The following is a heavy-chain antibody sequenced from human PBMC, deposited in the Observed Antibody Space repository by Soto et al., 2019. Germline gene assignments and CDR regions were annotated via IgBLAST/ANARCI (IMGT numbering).Heavy chain of an antibody. J-gene: IGHJ4*02. V-gene: IGHV3-30*18. D-gene: IGHD3-10*01. CDR1: GFTFSSSG. CDR2: ISYDGSNK. CDR3: AKDPYYGSGSSYFDY. Sequence: QVQLVESGGGVVQPGRSLRLSCAASGFTFSSSGMHWVRQAPGKGLEWVAVISYDGSNKYYADSVKGRFTISRDNSKNTLYLRMNSLRAEDTAVYYCAKDPYYGSGSSYFDYWGQGTLVTVSS.